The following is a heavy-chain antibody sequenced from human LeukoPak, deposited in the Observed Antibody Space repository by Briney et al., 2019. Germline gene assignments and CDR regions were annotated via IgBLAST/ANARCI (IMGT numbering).Heavy chain of an antibody. D-gene: IGHD3-3*01. Sequence: SETLSLTCTVSGGSINSGGYYWSWIRQHPGKGLEWIGYIFYSGSTYYNPSLKSRVTISVDTSKNQFSLKLSSVTAADTAVYYCARYDPDVWGQGTTVTVSS. V-gene: IGHV4-31*03. CDR2: IFYSGST. J-gene: IGHJ6*02. CDR1: GGSINSGGYY. CDR3: ARYDPDV.